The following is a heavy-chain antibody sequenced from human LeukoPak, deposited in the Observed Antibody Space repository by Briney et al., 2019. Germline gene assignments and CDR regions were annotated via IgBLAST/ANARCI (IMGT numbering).Heavy chain of an antibody. Sequence: PGGSPRLSCAASGFTFSSYAMSWVRQAPGKGLEWVSSISSSSSYIYYADSVKGRFTISRDNAKNSLYLQMNSLRAEDTAVYYCARDLDYSKYMDVWGKGTTVTVSS. D-gene: IGHD4-11*01. CDR1: GFTFSSYA. V-gene: IGHV3-21*01. CDR2: ISSSSSYI. CDR3: ARDLDYSKYMDV. J-gene: IGHJ6*03.